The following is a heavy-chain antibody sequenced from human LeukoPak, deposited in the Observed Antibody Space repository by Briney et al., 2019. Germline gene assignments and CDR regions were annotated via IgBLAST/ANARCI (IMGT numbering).Heavy chain of an antibody. CDR3: ASYPKMGVYSSSWEEN. CDR1: GCTFTSYY. Sequence: ASVKVSCKASGCTFTSYYMHWVRQAPGQGLEWMGIINPSGGSTSYAQKFQGRVTMTRDTSTSTVYMELSSLRSEDTAVYYCASYPKMGVYSSSWEENWGQGTLVTVSS. D-gene: IGHD6-13*01. V-gene: IGHV1-46*01. CDR2: INPSGGST. J-gene: IGHJ4*02.